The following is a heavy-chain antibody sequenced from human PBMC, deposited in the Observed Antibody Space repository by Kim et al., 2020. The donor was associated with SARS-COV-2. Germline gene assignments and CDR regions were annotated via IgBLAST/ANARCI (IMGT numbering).Heavy chain of an antibody. CDR2: IWYDGSNK. Sequence: GGSLRLSCAASGFTFSSYGMHWVRQAPGKGLEWVAVIWYDGSNKYYADSVKGRFTISRDNSKNTLYLQMNSLRAEDTAVYYCAKSYYDSSGYYPPWFDPWGQGTLVTVSS. V-gene: IGHV3-33*06. CDR3: AKSYYDSSGYYPPWFDP. CDR1: GFTFSSYG. D-gene: IGHD3-22*01. J-gene: IGHJ5*02.